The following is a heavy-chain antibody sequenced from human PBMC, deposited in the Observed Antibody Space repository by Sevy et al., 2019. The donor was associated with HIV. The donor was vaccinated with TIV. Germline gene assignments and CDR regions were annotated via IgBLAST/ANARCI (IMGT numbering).Heavy chain of an antibody. V-gene: IGHV1-18*01. CDR1: GYSFTSYG. J-gene: IGHJ4*02. D-gene: IGHD3-10*01. Sequence: ASVKVSCKASGYSFTSYGISWVRQAPGQGLEWMGWIVVYNGNANCAQKLQGRVTMTTDTSTSTAYIELTSLRSDDTAVYYCARVPTYYYGSRTYFDYWGQGTLVTVSS. CDR3: ARVPTYYYGSRTYFDY. CDR2: IVVYNGNA.